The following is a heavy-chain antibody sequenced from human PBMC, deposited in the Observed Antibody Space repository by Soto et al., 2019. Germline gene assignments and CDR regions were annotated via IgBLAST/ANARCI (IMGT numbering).Heavy chain of an antibody. Sequence: QLQLQESGPGLVKPSETLSLTCTVSGVSISSSSYYWGWIRQPPGQGLECIGSIYYGGTTYYNPSLKSRVTISEDTSKNHVSLTVRSVTAADAAVYSCARHGTVVNPPYYWCQGTLVTVSS. V-gene: IGHV4-39*01. CDR3: ARHGTVVNPPYY. J-gene: IGHJ4*02. D-gene: IGHD2-15*01. CDR1: GVSISSSSYY. CDR2: IYYGGTT.